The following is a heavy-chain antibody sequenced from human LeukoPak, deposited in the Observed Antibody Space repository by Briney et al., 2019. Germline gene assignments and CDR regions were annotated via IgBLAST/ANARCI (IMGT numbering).Heavy chain of an antibody. CDR3: AXGSXXXXYXPFDI. CDR2: MSYDGSNE. J-gene: IGHJ3*02. CDR1: GFTFSSYA. Sequence: GGSLRLSCAASGFTFSSYAMHWVRQAPGTGLEWVAVMSYDGSNEYYADSVKGRFTISRDNSKNTLYLQMNSLRAEDPALYYCAXGSXXXXYXPFDIWGQGTMVTVSS. D-gene: IGHD6-19*01. V-gene: IGHV3-30*04.